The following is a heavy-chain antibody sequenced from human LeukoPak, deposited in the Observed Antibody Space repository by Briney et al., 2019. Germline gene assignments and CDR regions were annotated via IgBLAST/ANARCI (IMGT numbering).Heavy chain of an antibody. CDR3: AKDGSGGSGSYYPEYFDY. J-gene: IGHJ4*02. CDR2: ISYDGSNK. D-gene: IGHD3-10*01. CDR1: GFTFSSYG. V-gene: IGHV3-30*18. Sequence: GGSLRLSCAASGFTFSSYGMHWVRQAPGKGLEWVAVISYDGSNKYYADSVKGRFTISRDNSKNTLYLQMNSLRAEDTAVYYCAKDGSGGSGSYYPEYFDYWGQGTLVTVSS.